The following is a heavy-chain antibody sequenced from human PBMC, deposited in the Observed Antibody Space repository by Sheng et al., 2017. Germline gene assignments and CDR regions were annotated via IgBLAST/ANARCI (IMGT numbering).Heavy chain of an antibody. CDR3: TTGGAYSPN. D-gene: IGHD1-26*01. CDR1: GFNFTNAW. CDR2: IKRITEGGTT. J-gene: IGHJ4*02. V-gene: IGHV3-15*01. Sequence: EVQVVESGGDLVKPGGSLRLSCAASGFNFTNAWMSWVRQAPGKGLEWVGRIKRITEGGTTDYAAPVKGRFTISRDDSKTTVYLQMNGLKTEDTAVYFCTTGGAYSPNWGQGTLVTVSS.